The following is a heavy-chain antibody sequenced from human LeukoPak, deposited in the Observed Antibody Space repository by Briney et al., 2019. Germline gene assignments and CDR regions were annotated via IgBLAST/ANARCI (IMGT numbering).Heavy chain of an antibody. Sequence: SLRLSCAASGFTFSSYGMHWVRQAPGKGLEWVAVISYDGSNKYYADSVKGRFTISRDNSKNTLYLQMNSLRAEDTAVYYCSSTSYYYYYGMDVWGQGTTVTVSS. V-gene: IGHV3-30*03. J-gene: IGHJ6*02. CDR2: ISYDGSNK. CDR1: GFTFSSYG. D-gene: IGHD2-2*01. CDR3: SSTSYYYYYGMDV.